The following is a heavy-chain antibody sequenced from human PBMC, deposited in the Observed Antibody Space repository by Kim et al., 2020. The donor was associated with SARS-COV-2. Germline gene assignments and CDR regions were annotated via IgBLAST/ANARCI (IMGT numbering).Heavy chain of an antibody. CDR3: SRDYGGS. V-gene: IGHV3-7*01. Sequence: GGSLRLSCAASGFTFSSYWMSWVRQAPGKGLEWVANIKEDGSVKQYVDSVKGRFTISRDNAINSLYLQMNSLRVEDTALYYCSRDYGGSWGQGTGVNVSS. CDR1: GFTFSSYW. J-gene: IGHJ5*02. CDR2: IKEDGSVK. D-gene: IGHD3-10*01.